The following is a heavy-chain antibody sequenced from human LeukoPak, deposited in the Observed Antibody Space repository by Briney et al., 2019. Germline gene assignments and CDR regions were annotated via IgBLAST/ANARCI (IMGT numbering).Heavy chain of an antibody. CDR2: IYYSGST. CDR3: ARATYYYYYMDV. J-gene: IGHJ6*03. D-gene: IGHD2-21*01. Sequence: SQTLSLTGAVSGGSISSGGYSWSWIRQPPGKGLEWIGYIYYSGSTYYNPSLKSRVTISVDTSKNQFSLKLSSVTAADTAVYYCARATYYYYYMDVWGKGTTVTVSS. CDR1: GGSISSGGYS. V-gene: IGHV4-30-4*07.